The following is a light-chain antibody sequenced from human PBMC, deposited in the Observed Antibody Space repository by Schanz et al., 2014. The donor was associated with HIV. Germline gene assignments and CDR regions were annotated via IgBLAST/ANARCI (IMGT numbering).Light chain of an antibody. CDR3: AAWDDSLSGWV. CDR2: NNN. Sequence: QSVLTQPPSASGTPGQRVTISCSGSSSNVGTNYVFWYQQFPGTAPKLLIYNNNQRPSGVPDRFSGSKSGTSASLAISGLRSEDEADYYCAAWDDSLSGWVFGGGTKLTVL. V-gene: IGLV1-47*02. J-gene: IGLJ3*02. CDR1: SSNVGTNY.